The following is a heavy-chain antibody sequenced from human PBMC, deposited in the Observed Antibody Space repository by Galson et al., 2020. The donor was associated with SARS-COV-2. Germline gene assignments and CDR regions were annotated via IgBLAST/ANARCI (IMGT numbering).Heavy chain of an antibody. CDR3: AREESWDYYFEN. V-gene: IGHV4-4*07. D-gene: IGHD1-26*01. Sequence: ETSETRSLTCTVSGGSLSNYYWTWIRQSAGKGLEWIGRVYTTVGTNYNPSLKSRVTMSVDTSKNQFSLKLSCVTAADTAVYYCAREESWDYYFENWGQGTLVTVSS. CDR2: VYTTVGT. CDR1: GGSLSNYY. J-gene: IGHJ4*02.